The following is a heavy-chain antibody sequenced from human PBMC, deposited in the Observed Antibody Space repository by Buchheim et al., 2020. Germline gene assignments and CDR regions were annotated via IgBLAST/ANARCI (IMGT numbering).Heavy chain of an antibody. CDR2: INHSGST. CDR3: ARTYYDFWSGYFLPFDY. V-gene: IGHV4-34*01. D-gene: IGHD3-3*01. Sequence: QVQLQQWGAGLLKPSETLSLTCAVYGGSFSGYYWSWIRQPPGKGLEWIGEINHSGSTNYNPSPKSRVTISVDTSKNQLSLKLSSVTAADTAVYYCARTYYDFWSGYFLPFDYWGQGTL. CDR1: GGSFSGYY. J-gene: IGHJ4*02.